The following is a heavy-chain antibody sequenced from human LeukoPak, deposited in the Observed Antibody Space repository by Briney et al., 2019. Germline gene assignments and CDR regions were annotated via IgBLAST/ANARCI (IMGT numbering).Heavy chain of an antibody. CDR3: ANHFTKAGTYYYDSSGYSRAAIDY. CDR2: INPNSGGT. D-gene: IGHD3-22*01. V-gene: IGHV1-2*06. J-gene: IGHJ4*02. CDR1: GYTFTGYY. Sequence: ASVKVSCKASGYTFTGYYMHWVRQAPGQGLEWMGRINPNSGGTNYAQKFQGRVTMTRDTSISTAYMELSRLRSDDTAVYYCANHFTKAGTYYYDSSGYSRAAIDYWGQGTLVTVSS.